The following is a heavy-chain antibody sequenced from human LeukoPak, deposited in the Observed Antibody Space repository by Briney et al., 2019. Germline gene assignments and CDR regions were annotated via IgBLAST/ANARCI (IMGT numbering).Heavy chain of an antibody. CDR1: SGSISNYY. V-gene: IGHV4-59*08. J-gene: IGHJ4*02. Sequence: KPSETLSLTCTVSSGSISNYYWSWIRRPPGEGLEWIGFIFYSGSTNYNPSLKSRVTISVDTSKNQVSLKLSSVTAADTAVYYCARHPSSGSYLDYWGQGTLVTVSS. CDR2: IFYSGST. CDR3: ARHPSSGSYLDY. D-gene: IGHD3-10*01.